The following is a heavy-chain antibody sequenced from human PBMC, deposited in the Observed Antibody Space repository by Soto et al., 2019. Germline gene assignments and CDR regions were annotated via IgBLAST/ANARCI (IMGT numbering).Heavy chain of an antibody. D-gene: IGHD3-22*01. CDR2: ISYDGNNK. CDR3: AREVASYDRSGFFDY. J-gene: IGHJ4*02. CDR1: GFIFSNSA. V-gene: IGHV3-30-3*01. Sequence: GGSLSLSCAGSGFIFSNSAFHWVRQAPGKGLEWVALISYDGNNKYYADSVKGRFTISRDNSKNTLYLQMHSLRADDTAVYYCAREVASYDRSGFFDYGGQGALVTVSP.